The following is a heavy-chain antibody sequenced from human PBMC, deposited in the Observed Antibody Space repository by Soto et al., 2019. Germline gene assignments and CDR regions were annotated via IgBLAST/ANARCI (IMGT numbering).Heavy chain of an antibody. J-gene: IGHJ4*01. Sequence: ASVKVSCKTSGYPFTDYVIHWVRQAPGQGLEWMGIISLYHHSTSYAQKFQGRLTVTADTSTTTVYMDLRSLTSEDSAVYWCARELYSCGGDCPYSMDYWG. CDR1: GYPFTDYV. CDR2: ISLYHHST. D-gene: IGHD2-21*02. CDR3: ARELYSCGGDCPYSMDY. V-gene: IGHV1-46*01.